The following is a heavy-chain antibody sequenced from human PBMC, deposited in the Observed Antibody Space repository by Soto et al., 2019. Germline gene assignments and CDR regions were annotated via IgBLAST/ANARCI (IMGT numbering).Heavy chain of an antibody. CDR2: IYSGVST. D-gene: IGHD3-10*01. CDR1: GFTVSSTY. J-gene: IGHJ4*02. V-gene: IGHV3-66*01. CDR3: ASDYYGSGSYLGY. Sequence: EVQLVESGGGLVQPGGSLRLSCAASGFTVSSTYMSWVRQAPGKGLEWVSVIYSGVSTYYADSVKGRFTISRDNSKNTVYLQINTLRAEDTAVYYCASDYYGSGSYLGYWGQGTLVIVSS.